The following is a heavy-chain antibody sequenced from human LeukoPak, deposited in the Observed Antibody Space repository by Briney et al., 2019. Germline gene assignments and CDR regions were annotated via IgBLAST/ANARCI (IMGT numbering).Heavy chain of an antibody. CDR3: TIRASNDYFAS. J-gene: IGHJ4*02. D-gene: IGHD2-8*01. CDR2: IKHKGDGGTT. Sequence: GGSLKLTCAASGFTFTNAWMSWVRQAPGKGLEWVGRIKHKGDGGTTDYGAPVKGRFTISRDDSKNTLYLQMNGLKTEDTAVYYCTIRASNDYFASWGQGTLVTVSA. V-gene: IGHV3-15*01. CDR1: GFTFTNAW.